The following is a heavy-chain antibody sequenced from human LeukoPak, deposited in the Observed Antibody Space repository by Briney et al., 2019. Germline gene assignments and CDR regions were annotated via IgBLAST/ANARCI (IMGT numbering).Heavy chain of an antibody. CDR1: GYTFTGYY. Sequence: GASVKVSCKASGYTFTGYYMHWVRQAPGQGLEWMGWINPNSGGTNYAQKFQGWVTMTRDTSISTAYMELSRLRSDDTAVYYCARAVIRVGGPYYGMDVWGKGTTVTVSS. V-gene: IGHV1-2*04. J-gene: IGHJ6*04. CDR3: ARAVIRVGGPYYGMDV. CDR2: INPNSGGT. D-gene: IGHD3-22*01.